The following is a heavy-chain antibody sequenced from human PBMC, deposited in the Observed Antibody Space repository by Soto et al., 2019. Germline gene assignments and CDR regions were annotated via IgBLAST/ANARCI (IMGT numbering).Heavy chain of an antibody. J-gene: IGHJ4*02. CDR3: ARASRGGYSGYDGRGHYFDY. Sequence: PSETLSLTCTVSGGSISSSSYYWGWIRQPPGKGLEWIGSIYYSGSTYYNPSLKSRVTISVDTSKNQFSLKLSSVTAADTAVYYCARASRGGYSGYDGRGHYFDYWGQGTLVTVSS. CDR2: IYYSGST. D-gene: IGHD5-12*01. V-gene: IGHV4-39*01. CDR1: GGSISSSSYY.